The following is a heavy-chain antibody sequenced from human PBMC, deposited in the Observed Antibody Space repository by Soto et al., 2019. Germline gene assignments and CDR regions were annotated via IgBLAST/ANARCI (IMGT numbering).Heavy chain of an antibody. J-gene: IGHJ4*02. D-gene: IGHD4-17*01. CDR3: ARDKNDGDYGVDY. Sequence: EVQLVESGGGLVKPGGSLRLSCAASGFTFSSYSMNWVRQAQGKGLEWVSSISSSSSYIYYANSVKGRFTISRDNAKNSLYLQMNSLRAEDTAVYYCARDKNDGDYGVDYWGQGTLVTVSS. CDR2: ISSSSSYI. V-gene: IGHV3-21*01. CDR1: GFTFSSYS.